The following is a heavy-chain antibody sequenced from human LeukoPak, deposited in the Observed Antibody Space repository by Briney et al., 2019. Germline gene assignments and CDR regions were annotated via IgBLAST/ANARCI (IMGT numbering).Heavy chain of an antibody. Sequence: SETLSLTCTVSGGSISSYYWSWIRQPPGKGLEWIGYIYYSGSTNYNPSLKSRVTISVDTSKDQFSLKLSSVTAADTAVYYCASSIAVAGPAVLDYWGQGTLVTVSS. CDR1: GGSISSYY. J-gene: IGHJ4*02. D-gene: IGHD6-19*01. CDR3: ASSIAVAGPAVLDY. V-gene: IGHV4-59*01. CDR2: IYYSGST.